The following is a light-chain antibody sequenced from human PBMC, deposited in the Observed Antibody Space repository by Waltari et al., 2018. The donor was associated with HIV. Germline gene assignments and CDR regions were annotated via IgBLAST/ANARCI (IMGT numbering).Light chain of an antibody. J-gene: IGLJ2*01. CDR1: SLGSKS. CDR2: RDN. Sequence: SYELAQPLSVSVALGQTARITCGGNSLGSKSVHWYQQRPGQAPVLVIYRDNNRPSGIPERFSGSSSGNTATLTISRAQAGDESDYYCQIWDSSTVVFGGGTKLTVL. CDR3: QIWDSSTVV. V-gene: IGLV3-9*01.